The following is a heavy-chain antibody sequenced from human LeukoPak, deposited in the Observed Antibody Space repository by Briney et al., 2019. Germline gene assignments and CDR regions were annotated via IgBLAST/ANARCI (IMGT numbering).Heavy chain of an antibody. CDR3: ARDLYCSSTSCYVSNYYYGMDV. CDR1: GGTFSSYA. J-gene: IGHJ6*02. V-gene: IGHV1-69*01. Sequence: SVKVSCKASGGTFSSYAISWVRQAPGQGLEWMGGIIPIFGTANYAQKFQGRVTITADESTSTAYMELSSLRSEDTAVYYCARDLYCSSTSCYVSNYYYGMDVWGQGTTVTVSS. CDR2: IIPIFGTA. D-gene: IGHD2-2*01.